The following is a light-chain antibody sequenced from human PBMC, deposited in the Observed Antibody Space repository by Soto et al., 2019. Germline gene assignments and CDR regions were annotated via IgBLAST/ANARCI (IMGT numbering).Light chain of an antibody. CDR1: QSISSW. V-gene: IGKV1-5*03. Sequence: DIQMTQSPSTLSASVGDRVTITCRSSQSISSWLAWYQQKRGNAPKLLIYKASSLASGVPSRFRGMGSGTEFTLTISSLQTDDFSTYFCQQYNSYPITFGQGTRLEI. CDR2: KAS. CDR3: QQYNSYPIT. J-gene: IGKJ5*01.